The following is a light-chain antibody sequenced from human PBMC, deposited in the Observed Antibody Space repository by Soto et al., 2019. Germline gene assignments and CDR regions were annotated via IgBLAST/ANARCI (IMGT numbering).Light chain of an antibody. CDR1: QSIGSS. J-gene: IGKJ1*01. Sequence: DIQMTQSPSTLSASVGDRVTITCWASQSIGSSLAWYQQKPGKAPKLLIFDASSLERGVPSRFSGSGSGTAFTLTIRSLQPDDFSTYYCQQYNGYSRTFGQGTKVEIK. V-gene: IGKV1-5*01. CDR2: DAS. CDR3: QQYNGYSRT.